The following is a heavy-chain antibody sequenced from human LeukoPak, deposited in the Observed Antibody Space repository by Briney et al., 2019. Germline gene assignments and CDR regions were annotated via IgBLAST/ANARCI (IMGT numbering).Heavy chain of an antibody. J-gene: IGHJ4*02. CDR3: ARGRGGDFDY. V-gene: IGHV3-74*01. CDR2: IKSDV. CDR1: GFTFSTYE. Sequence: GGSLRLSCAASGFTFSTYEMNWVRQAPGKGLVWVSRIKSDVTYADSVRGRFTISRDNAKNTLYLQMNSLRAEDTAVYYCARGRGGDFDYWGQGTLVTVSS.